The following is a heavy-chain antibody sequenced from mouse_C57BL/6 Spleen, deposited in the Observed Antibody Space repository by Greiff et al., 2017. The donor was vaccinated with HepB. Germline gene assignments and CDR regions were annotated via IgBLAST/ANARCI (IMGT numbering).Heavy chain of an antibody. D-gene: IGHD1-1*01. CDR3: ASNYGSSYNWYFDV. CDR2: IYPSDSET. V-gene: IGHV1-61*01. J-gene: IGHJ1*03. CDR1: GYTFTSYW. Sequence: VKLQQPGAELVRPGSSVKLSCKASGYTFTSYWMDWVKQRPGQGLEWIGNIYPSDSETHYNQKFKDKATLTVDKSSSTAYMQLSSLTSEDSAVYYCASNYGSSYNWYFDVWGTGTTVTVSS.